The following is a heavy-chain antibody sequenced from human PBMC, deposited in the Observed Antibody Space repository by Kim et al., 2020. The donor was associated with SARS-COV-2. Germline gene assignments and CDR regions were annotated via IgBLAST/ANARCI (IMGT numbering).Heavy chain of an antibody. V-gene: IGHV1-3*04. J-gene: IGHJ4*02. CDR3: ARNLGGSYSGGEDC. Sequence: ASVKVSCKASGYSFTALPLLWVRQAPGQSLEYMGWIDTATGNTRYPQNFQGRLTFTRDTSARTAYMELRSLRFEDTAVYYCARNLGGSYSGGEDCWGQGTLVTVSS. D-gene: IGHD3-10*01. CDR1: GYSFTALP. CDR2: IDTATGNT.